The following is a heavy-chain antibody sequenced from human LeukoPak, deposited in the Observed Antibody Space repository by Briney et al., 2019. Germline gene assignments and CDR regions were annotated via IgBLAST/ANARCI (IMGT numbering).Heavy chain of an antibody. CDR3: ARGSVTHLDY. Sequence: PGRSLRLSCAASGFTFSSYAMRWVRQAPGKGLEWVAVISYDGSNKYYADSVKGRFTISRDNSKNTLYLQMNSLRAEDTAVYYCARGSVTHLDYWGQGTLVTVSS. V-gene: IGHV3-30-3*01. CDR1: GFTFSSYA. CDR2: ISYDGSNK. D-gene: IGHD4-11*01. J-gene: IGHJ4*02.